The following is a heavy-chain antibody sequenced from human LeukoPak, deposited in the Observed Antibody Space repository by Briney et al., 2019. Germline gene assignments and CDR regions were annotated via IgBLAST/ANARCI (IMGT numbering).Heavy chain of an antibody. J-gene: IGHJ3*02. D-gene: IGHD3-10*01. CDR3: ATGYGSGSINRAFDI. V-gene: IGHV3-66*01. Sequence: GGSLRLSCAASGFTVSSKYMSWVRQAPGKGLEWVSVIYTGGSTYYADSVKGRFSISRDNSKNTLYLQMNSLRAEDMAVYYCATGYGSGSINRAFDIWGQGTMVTVSS. CDR1: GFTVSSKY. CDR2: IYTGGST.